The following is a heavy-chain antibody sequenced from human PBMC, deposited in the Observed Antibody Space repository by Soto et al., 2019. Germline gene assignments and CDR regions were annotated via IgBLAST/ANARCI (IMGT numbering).Heavy chain of an antibody. CDR2: ISWNSGTT. D-gene: IGHD5-18*01. CDR3: AKELGGYSYGYELDY. Sequence: EVQLVDSGGGWVQPGWSLRLSCAAPGFTFDSYAMHWVRQAPGKGLEWVSSISWNSGTTGYADSVKGRFTISRDNAKNSPYLQMDSLRAEHTALYYCAKELGGYSYGYELDYWGQGTLVTVSS. CDR1: GFTFDSYA. J-gene: IGHJ4*02. V-gene: IGHV3-9*01.